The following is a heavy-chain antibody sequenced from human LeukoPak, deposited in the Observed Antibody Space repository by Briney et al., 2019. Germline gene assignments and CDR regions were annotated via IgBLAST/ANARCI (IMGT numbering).Heavy chain of an antibody. D-gene: IGHD1-26*01. J-gene: IGHJ4*02. CDR3: ARARGRWHLLPLDF. CDR1: GFSFSNFA. V-gene: IGHV3-30*04. CDR2: ISHDGATK. Sequence: AGGSLRLSCAASGFSFSNFAIHGVRQAPGKGLEWLAVISHDGATKHYADSVKGRFTISRDNSNNSLSLQINSLSAEDTAVYYCARARGRWHLLPLDFWGQGTLVTVSS.